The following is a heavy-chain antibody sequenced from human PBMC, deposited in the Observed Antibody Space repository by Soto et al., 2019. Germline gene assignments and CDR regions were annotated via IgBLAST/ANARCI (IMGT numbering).Heavy chain of an antibody. Sequence: QVQLVQSGAEVKKPGASVKVSCKASGYTFTSYGISWVRQAPGQGLEWMGWISAYNGNTNYAQKLQGRVTMSTDTSTSTAYMELRSLRSDDTAVYYCARDPGSSWYNKDYYYGMDVWGQGTTVTVSS. CDR2: ISAYNGNT. V-gene: IGHV1-18*01. J-gene: IGHJ6*02. CDR1: GYTFTSYG. D-gene: IGHD6-13*01. CDR3: ARDPGSSWYNKDYYYGMDV.